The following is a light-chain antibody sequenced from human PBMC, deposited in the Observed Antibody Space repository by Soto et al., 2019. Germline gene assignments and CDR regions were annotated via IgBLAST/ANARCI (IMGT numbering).Light chain of an antibody. V-gene: IGKV3-11*01. Sequence: EIVLTQSPATLSLSPGERATLSCRASQSVSSYLAWNQQKPGQAPRLLIYDASNRATGIPARFSGSGSGTDFTLNISSLEPEDFAVYFCQQRSNWPPGLTFGGGIKVEIK. J-gene: IGKJ4*01. CDR2: DAS. CDR1: QSVSSY. CDR3: QQRSNWPPGLT.